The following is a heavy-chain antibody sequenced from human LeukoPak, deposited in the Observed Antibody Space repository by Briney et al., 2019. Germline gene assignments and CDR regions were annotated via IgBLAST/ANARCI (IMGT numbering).Heavy chain of an antibody. CDR2: IDPNSGGT. J-gene: IGHJ6*03. CDR3: ARGITMVRGYYYYYYMDV. V-gene: IGHV1-2*02. Sequence: EASVKVSCKASGYTLTGYYMHWVRQAPGQGLEWMGWIDPNSGGTNYAQKFQGRVTMTRDTSISTAYMELSRLRSDDTAVYYCARGITMVRGYYYYYYMDVWGKGTTVTVSS. CDR1: GYTLTGYY. D-gene: IGHD3-10*01.